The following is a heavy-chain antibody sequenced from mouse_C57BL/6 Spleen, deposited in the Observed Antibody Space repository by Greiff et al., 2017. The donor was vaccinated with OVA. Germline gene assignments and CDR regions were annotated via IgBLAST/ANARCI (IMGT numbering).Heavy chain of an antibody. D-gene: IGHD2-1*01. CDR1: GYTFTSYW. J-gene: IGHJ2*01. CDR3: ARGRGNPYY. CDR2: IDPSDSYT. Sequence: QVQLQQPGAELVKPGASVKLSCKASGYTFTSYWMQWVKQRPGQGLEWIGEIDPSDSYTNYNQKFKGKATLTVDTSSSTAYMQLSSLTSEDSAVYYCARGRGNPYYWGQGTTLTVSS. V-gene: IGHV1-50*01.